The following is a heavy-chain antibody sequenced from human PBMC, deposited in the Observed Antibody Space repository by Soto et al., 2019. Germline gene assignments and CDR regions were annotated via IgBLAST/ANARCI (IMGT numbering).Heavy chain of an antibody. V-gene: IGHV3-48*02. J-gene: IGHJ6*02. Sequence: GGSLRLSCAASGFTFSAYSMHWVRQAPGKGLKWVSYINSSSTTIYYADSVKGRFTISRYNAKNSLYLQMNSLRYEDTAVYYCARDNPRSSGWGVWGQGTTVTVSS. CDR1: GFTFSAYS. D-gene: IGHD3-16*01. CDR2: INSSSTTI. CDR3: ARDNPRSSGWGV.